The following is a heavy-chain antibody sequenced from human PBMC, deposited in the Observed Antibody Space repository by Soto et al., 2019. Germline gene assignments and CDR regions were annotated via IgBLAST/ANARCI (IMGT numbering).Heavy chain of an antibody. J-gene: IGHJ6*02. CDR3: ARGAAAGVDYGMDV. D-gene: IGHD6-13*01. CDR2: SYTSGGT. CDR1: GVSISSYY. V-gene: IGHV4-4*07. Sequence: QVQLRESGPALVKSSETLSLTCTVSGVSISSYYWSWIRQPAGKGLGWVGRSYTSGGTNYSPSLKSRVTMSVDTSKKQFSLRLNSVTAADTAVYYCARGAAAGVDYGMDVWGQGTAVTVSS.